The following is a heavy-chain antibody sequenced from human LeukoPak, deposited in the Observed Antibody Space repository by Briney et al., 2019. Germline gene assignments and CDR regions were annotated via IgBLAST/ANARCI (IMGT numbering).Heavy chain of an antibody. J-gene: IGHJ4*02. CDR1: GFTFSTYG. CDR2: IWYDGSNK. CDR3: ANVPGWLLKYYFDY. V-gene: IGHV3-33*06. Sequence: GRSLRLSCAASGFTFSTYGMHWVRQAPGKGLEWMAVIWYDGSNKYYADSVKGRFTISRDNSKSTLYLQMNSLRAEDTAVYYCANVPGWLLKYYFDYWGLGTLVTVSS. D-gene: IGHD3-9*01.